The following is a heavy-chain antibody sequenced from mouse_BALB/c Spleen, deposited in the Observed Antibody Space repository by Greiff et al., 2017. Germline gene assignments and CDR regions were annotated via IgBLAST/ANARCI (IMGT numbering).Heavy chain of an antibody. V-gene: IGHV6-6*02. CDR1: GFTFSNYW. CDR2: IRLKSNNYAT. Sequence: EVKLVESGGGLVQPGGSMKLSCVASGFTFSNYWMNWVRQSPEKGLEWVAEIRLKSNNYATHYAESVKGRFTISRDDSKSSVYLQMNNLRAEDTGIYYCTRATVVATRFDYWGQGTTLTVSS. D-gene: IGHD1-1*01. J-gene: IGHJ2*01. CDR3: TRATVVATRFDY.